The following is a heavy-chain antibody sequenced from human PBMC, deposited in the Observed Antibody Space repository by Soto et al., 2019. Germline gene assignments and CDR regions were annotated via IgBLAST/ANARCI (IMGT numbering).Heavy chain of an antibody. D-gene: IGHD1-26*01. J-gene: IGHJ4*02. Sequence: GSLRLSCAASGFTFSRYALSWVRQAPGKGLEWVSSVSPSGTSYYADSVKGRFTISRDNSKDTLYLQMNSLKAEDSALYYCARSGSYSWLPYWGQGTLVTVSS. CDR3: ARSGSYSWLPY. CDR1: GFTFSRYA. V-gene: IGHV3-23*01. CDR2: VSPSGTS.